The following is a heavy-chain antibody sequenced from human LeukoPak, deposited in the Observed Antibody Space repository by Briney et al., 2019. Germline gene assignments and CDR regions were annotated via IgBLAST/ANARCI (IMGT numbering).Heavy chain of an antibody. CDR2: IIPILGIA. D-gene: IGHD6-13*01. J-gene: IGHJ4*02. CDR1: GYTLTELS. V-gene: IGHV1-69*04. CDR3: ARAPLGSSSWYYFDY. Sequence: ASVKVSCKVSGYTLTELSMHWVRQAPGQGLEWMGRIIPILGIANYAQKFQGRVTITADKSTSTAYMELSSLRSEDTAVYYCARAPLGSSSWYYFDYWGQGTLVTVSS.